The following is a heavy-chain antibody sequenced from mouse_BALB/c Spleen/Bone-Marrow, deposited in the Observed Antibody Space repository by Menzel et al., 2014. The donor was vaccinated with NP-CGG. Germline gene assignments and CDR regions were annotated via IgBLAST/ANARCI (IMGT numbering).Heavy chain of an antibody. Sequence: VHVKQSGAELVKPGASVKLFRTASGFNIKDTYILWVKQRPEQGLEWIGRIDPANGNTKYGPKFQGKATITADTSSNTAYLQLSSLTSEDTAVYSCARGKRIYLGFAYWGQGTLVTVSA. CDR3: ARGKRIYLGFAY. V-gene: IGHV14-3*02. J-gene: IGHJ3*01. CDR2: IDPANGNT. D-gene: IGHD2-1*01. CDR1: GFNIKDTY.